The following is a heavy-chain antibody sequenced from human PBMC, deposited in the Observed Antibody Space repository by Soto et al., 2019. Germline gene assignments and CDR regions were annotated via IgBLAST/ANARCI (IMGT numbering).Heavy chain of an antibody. D-gene: IGHD2-21*01. CDR2: MNMDGSRT. CDR3: VREDGDRYDGHGYLGRH. CDR1: GFTFSIYW. J-gene: IGHJ4*02. V-gene: IGHV3-74*01. Sequence: EVQLVESGGGLVQPGGSLRLSCAASGFTFSIYWMHWVRQAPGKGLVWVSRMNMDGSRTSYADFAKGRFTISRDDAKSTVYLQMSNLRAEDTAVYYCVREDGDRYDGHGYLGRHWGQGTLVTVSS.